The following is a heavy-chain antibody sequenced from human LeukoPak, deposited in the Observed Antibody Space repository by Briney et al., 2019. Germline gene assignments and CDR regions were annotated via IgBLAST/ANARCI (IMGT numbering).Heavy chain of an antibody. J-gene: IGHJ4*02. CDR2: INHSGGT. Sequence: SETLCLSCAVYGGSFSGYYWSWIRQPPGKGLGCVGEINHSGGTKYNTSLTSRVTISVDASKNKFSLKLSSVTSAYTAVYYCGRGGASDSSGYAYYGQGPLVPVSS. D-gene: IGHD3-22*01. CDR3: GRGGASDSSGYAY. CDR1: GGSFSGYY. V-gene: IGHV4-34*01.